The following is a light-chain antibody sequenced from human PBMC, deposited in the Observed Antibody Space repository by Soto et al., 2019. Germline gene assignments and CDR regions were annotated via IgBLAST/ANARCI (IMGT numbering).Light chain of an antibody. CDR3: QQYNSWPQA. V-gene: IGKV3-15*01. CDR1: QSVSSN. CDR2: GAS. J-gene: IGKJ1*01. Sequence: EIVLTQSPATLSVSPGERATLSCRASQSVSSNLAWYHQNPGQTPSLLIYGASTRATGSPARFSGSGSGTEFTLTISSLQSEDFAVYYCQQYNSWPQAFGQGTKVEIK.